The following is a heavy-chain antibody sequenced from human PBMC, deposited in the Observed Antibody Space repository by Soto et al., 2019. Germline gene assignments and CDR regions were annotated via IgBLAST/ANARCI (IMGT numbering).Heavy chain of an antibody. CDR2: VIPIFGTA. CDR3: ARDLGMVVVPAAPDGSSSVLGIDV. CDR1: GRTFSNYA. J-gene: IGHJ6*02. Sequence: SSVKVSCRASGRTFSNYAISWVRQAPGRGREWMGGVIPIFGTANYAQKFQGRWTSTAAESPRTAYMELSSRRSEDTAVYYCARDLGMVVVPAAPDGSSSVLGIDVWGQGTTVTAAS. D-gene: IGHD2-2*01. V-gene: IGHV1-69*13.